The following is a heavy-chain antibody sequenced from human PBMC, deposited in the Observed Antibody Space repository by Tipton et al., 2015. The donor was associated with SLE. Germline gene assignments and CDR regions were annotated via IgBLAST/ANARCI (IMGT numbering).Heavy chain of an antibody. V-gene: IGHV3-74*01. D-gene: IGHD5-24*01. CDR1: GFTFSYYW. Sequence: SLRLSCAASGFTFSYYWMHWVRQAPGKGLVWVSRINTDGTTTTYADSVKGRFTISRDNARNTLYLQMNSLRAEDAGVYYCIRDLAGRDGYWGLRTLVTVSS. CDR2: INTDGTTT. CDR3: IRDLAGRDGY. J-gene: IGHJ4*02.